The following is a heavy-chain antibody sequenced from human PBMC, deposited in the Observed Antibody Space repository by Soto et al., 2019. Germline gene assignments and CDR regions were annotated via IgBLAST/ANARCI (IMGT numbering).Heavy chain of an antibody. CDR2: ISAYNGNT. D-gene: IGHD3-3*01. CDR1: GYTFTSYG. V-gene: IGHV1-18*01. CDR3: ASTSWSGYFGEHDY. J-gene: IGHJ4*02. Sequence: ASVKVSCKASGYTFTSYGISWVRQAPGQGLEWMGWISAYNGNTNYAQKLQGRVTMTTDTSTSTAYMELRSLRSDDTAVYYCASTSWSGYFGEHDYWGQGTLVTVSS.